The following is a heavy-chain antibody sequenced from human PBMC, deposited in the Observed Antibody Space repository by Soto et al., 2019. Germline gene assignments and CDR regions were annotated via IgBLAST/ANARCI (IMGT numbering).Heavy chain of an antibody. Sequence: QVQLVQSGAEMKKPGSSVKVSCQSSGGTFNTYAMNWVRQAPGQGPEWMGDISPMFGAANYAPKFQGRVTINADESTGTSYMQWSSLTSADTALYFCAREVQVHTPAFVYWGQGTLVTVSS. CDR3: AREVQVHTPAFVY. D-gene: IGHD3-10*01. CDR1: GGTFNTYA. J-gene: IGHJ4*02. CDR2: ISPMFGAA. V-gene: IGHV1-69*19.